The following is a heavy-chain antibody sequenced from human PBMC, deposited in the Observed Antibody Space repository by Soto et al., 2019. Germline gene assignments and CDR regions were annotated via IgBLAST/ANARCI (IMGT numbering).Heavy chain of an antibody. CDR1: GFTFSSYS. CDR3: ARDLQMATIRGGDY. V-gene: IGHV3-21*01. CDR2: ISSSAGYI. J-gene: IGHJ4*02. Sequence: EVHLVESGGGLVKPGGALRLSCAASGFTFSSYSMNWVRQAPGKGLEWVSYISSSAGYIYYADSVKGRFTISRDNAKHSLYLQMNSLRDEDTAVYYCARDLQMATIRGGDYWGQGTLVTVSS. D-gene: IGHD5-12*01.